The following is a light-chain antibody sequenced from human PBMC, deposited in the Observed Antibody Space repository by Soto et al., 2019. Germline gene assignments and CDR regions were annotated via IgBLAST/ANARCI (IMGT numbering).Light chain of an antibody. V-gene: IGKV3-20*01. J-gene: IGKJ1*01. CDR3: QQYGSSSWT. Sequence: EIVLTQSPGTLSLSPGERATLSCRARQSVSSSYLAWYQQKPGQAPRLLIYGASSRATGIPDRFSGSGSGTDFTLTISRLESEDVVVYYCQQYGSSSWTVGQGTKVELK. CDR2: GAS. CDR1: QSVSSSY.